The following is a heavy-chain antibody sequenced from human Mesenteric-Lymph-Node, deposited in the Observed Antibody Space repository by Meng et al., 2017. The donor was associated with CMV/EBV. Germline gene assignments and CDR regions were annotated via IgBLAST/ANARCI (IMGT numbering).Heavy chain of an antibody. J-gene: IGHJ4*02. V-gene: IGHV3-74*01. D-gene: IGHD3-22*01. CDR3: ARSNYYDSSGYYHYYFDY. Sequence: GESLKISCAASGFIFSSYWMHWVRQAPGKGLVWVSRINSDGSSTSYADSVKGRFTISRDNAKNTLYLQMNSLRAEDTAVYYCARSNYYDSSGYYHYYFDYWGQGTLVTVSS. CDR1: GFIFSSYW. CDR2: INSDGSST.